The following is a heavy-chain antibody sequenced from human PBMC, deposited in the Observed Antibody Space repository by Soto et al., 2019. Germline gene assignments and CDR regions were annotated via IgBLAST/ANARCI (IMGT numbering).Heavy chain of an antibody. J-gene: IGHJ4*02. CDR1: GGSISSGGYY. D-gene: IGHD5-18*01. CDR3: GCVDTAMVLSY. CDR2: IYYSGST. V-gene: IGHV4-31*03. Sequence: SETLALTCTVSGGSISSGGYYCTWIRQHPGKGLEWIGYIYYSGSTYYNPSLKSRVTISVDTSKNQFSLKLSSVTAADTAVYYCGCVDTAMVLSYWGQGSLVTVSS.